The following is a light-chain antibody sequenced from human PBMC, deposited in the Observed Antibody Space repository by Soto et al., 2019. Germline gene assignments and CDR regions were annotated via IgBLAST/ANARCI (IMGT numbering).Light chain of an antibody. CDR3: SSYTSSSTYV. J-gene: IGLJ1*01. CDR2: EVS. V-gene: IGLV2-14*01. CDR1: SSDVGGYNY. Sequence: QSALTQPASVSGSPGQSITISCAGTSSDVGGYNYVSWYQQHPGKAPKLVIYEVSNRPSGVSNRFSGSKSGSTASLTISGLQAEDEADYYCSSYTSSSTYVFGTGTKV.